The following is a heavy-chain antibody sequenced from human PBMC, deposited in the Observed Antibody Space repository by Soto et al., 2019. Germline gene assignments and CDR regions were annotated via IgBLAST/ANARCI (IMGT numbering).Heavy chain of an antibody. CDR3: ARDNILGILYAGMDV. Sequence: LXLTCNVYGGSIRSGDYYWIGIRQPPGKGLEWIGYIYYSCSTYYNPSLKSRVTISVDTSKNQFSLRLSSVTAADTAVYYCARDNILGILYAGMDVWGQGTTVTVSS. CDR2: IYYSCST. V-gene: IGHV4-30-4*02. J-gene: IGHJ6*02. CDR1: GGSIRSGDYY. D-gene: IGHD3-3*01.